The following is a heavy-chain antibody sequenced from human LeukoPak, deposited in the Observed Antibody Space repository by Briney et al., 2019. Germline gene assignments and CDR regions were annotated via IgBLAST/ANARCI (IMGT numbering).Heavy chain of an antibody. CDR3: AKVRGYDYVWGSYEDYFDY. CDR1: GFTFSSYA. CDR2: ISGSGGST. J-gene: IGHJ4*02. D-gene: IGHD3-16*01. Sequence: GGSLRLSCAASGFTFSSYAMSWVRQAPGKGLEWVSAISGSGGSTYYADSVKGRFTISRDNSKNTLYLQMNSLRAEDTAVYYCAKVRGYDYVWGSYEDYFDYWGQGTLVTVSS. V-gene: IGHV3-23*01.